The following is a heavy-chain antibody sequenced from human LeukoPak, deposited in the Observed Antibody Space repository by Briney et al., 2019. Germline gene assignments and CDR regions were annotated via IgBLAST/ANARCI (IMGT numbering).Heavy chain of an antibody. Sequence: GESLQISCKGSGYSFTSYWIGWVRQMPGKGLEWMGIIYPGDSDTRYSPSFQGQVTISADKSISTAYLQWSSLKASDTAMYYCARQGGAVAGTGRDFDYWGQGTLVTVSS. V-gene: IGHV5-51*01. CDR2: IYPGDSDT. CDR1: GYSFTSYW. CDR3: ARQGGAVAGTGRDFDY. D-gene: IGHD6-19*01. J-gene: IGHJ4*02.